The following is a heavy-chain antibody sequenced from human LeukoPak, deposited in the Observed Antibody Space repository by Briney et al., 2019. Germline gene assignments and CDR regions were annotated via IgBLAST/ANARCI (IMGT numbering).Heavy chain of an antibody. J-gene: IGHJ6*02. V-gene: IGHV3-23*01. CDR2: ISGGGSNT. CDR1: GFTFSSFA. CDR3: AKDLSVVVTVSYGMDV. Sequence: GGSLRLSCAASGFTFSSFAMSWVRQAPGKGLEWVSAISGGGSNTYSADSVKGRFTISRDNSKNTLHLQMNSLRAEDTAVYYCAKDLSVVVTVSYGMDVWGQGTTVTVSS. D-gene: IGHD2-21*02.